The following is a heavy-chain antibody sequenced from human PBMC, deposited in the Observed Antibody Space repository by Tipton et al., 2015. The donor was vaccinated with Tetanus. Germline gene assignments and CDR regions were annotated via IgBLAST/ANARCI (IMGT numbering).Heavy chain of an antibody. V-gene: IGHV3-7*01. D-gene: IGHD6-13*01. Sequence: SLRLSCAASGFTFSSYWMSWVRQAPGKGLEWVANIKHDGSEKYYVDSVKGRFTISRDNAKNSLYLQMNSLRAEDTAVYYCARESKTVGYSSSWYWACGMDVWGQGTTVTVSS. J-gene: IGHJ6*02. CDR2: IKHDGSEK. CDR3: ARESKTVGYSSSWYWACGMDV. CDR1: GFTFSSYW.